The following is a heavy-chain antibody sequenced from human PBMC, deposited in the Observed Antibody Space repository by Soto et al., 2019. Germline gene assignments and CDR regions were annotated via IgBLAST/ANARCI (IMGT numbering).Heavy chain of an antibody. CDR1: GGTFSSYA. CDR3: AREDSRGYGPRDYYYYGMDV. CDR2: IIPIFGTA. V-gene: IGHV1-69*13. J-gene: IGHJ6*02. Sequence: SVKVSCKASGGTFSSYAISWVQQAPGQGLEWMGGIIPIFGTANYAQKFQGRVTITADESTSTAYMELSSLRSEDTAVYYCAREDSRGYGPRDYYYYGMDVWGQGTTVTVSS. D-gene: IGHD5-12*01.